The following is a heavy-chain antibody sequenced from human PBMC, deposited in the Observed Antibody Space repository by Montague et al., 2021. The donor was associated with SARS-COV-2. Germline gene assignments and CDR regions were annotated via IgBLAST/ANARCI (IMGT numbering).Heavy chain of an antibody. D-gene: IGHD2-2*01. CDR3: ARRYCSSTSCPYWFDH. CDR1: GGSISSSNW. CDR2: IYHSGST. V-gene: IGHV4-4*02. J-gene: IGHJ5*02. Sequence: SETLSLTCAVSGGSISSSNWWSWVRQPPGKGLGWIGDIYHSGSTNYTPSLKSRVTISVDKSKNQFSLKLSSVTAADTAVYYCARRYCSSTSCPYWFDHWGQGTLVTVSS.